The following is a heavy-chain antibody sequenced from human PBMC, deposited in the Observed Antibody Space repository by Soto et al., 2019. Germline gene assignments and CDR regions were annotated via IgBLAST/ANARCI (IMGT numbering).Heavy chain of an antibody. CDR1: GLPLTSYA. V-gene: IGHV3-23*01. D-gene: IGHD6-13*01. J-gene: IGHJ4*02. CDR3: AKVSSSWYAGLFDL. Sequence: PGGSLTLSCAASGLPLTSYAVGWVRQAPGKGLEWVSAISGSGGSIYYADSVKGRFTISRDNSMNTLYLQRNTLRAEDTAIYYCAKVSSSWYAGLFDLWGQGTLVTVSS. CDR2: ISGSGGSI.